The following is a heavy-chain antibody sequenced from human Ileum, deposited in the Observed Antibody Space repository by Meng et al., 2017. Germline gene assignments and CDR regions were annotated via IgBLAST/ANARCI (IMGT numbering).Heavy chain of an antibody. CDR3: AKGKVGVAGSPDD. Sequence: EAQLLEPGVGLVQPGGSLKLSCAASGFIFSDYAMTWVRQAPGKGLEWVSGISSSGSGTYYADSVKGRFTSSRDNSKNTLTLQMDSLRAEDTAVYYCAKGKVGVAGSPDDWGQGTLVTVSS. D-gene: IGHD2-15*01. CDR1: GFIFSDYA. V-gene: IGHV3-23*01. J-gene: IGHJ4*02. CDR2: ISSSGSGT.